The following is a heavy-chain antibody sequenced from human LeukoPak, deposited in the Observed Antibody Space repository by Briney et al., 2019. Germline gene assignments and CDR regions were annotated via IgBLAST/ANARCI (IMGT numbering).Heavy chain of an antibody. J-gene: IGHJ4*02. Sequence: GGSLRLSCAASGFTFSSYSMNWVRLAPGKGLEWVSSISSSSSYIYYADSVKGRFTISRDNAKNSLYLQMNSLRAEDTAVYYCAREPQEGYDILTGYYTYWGQGTLVTVSS. CDR3: AREPQEGYDILTGYYTY. D-gene: IGHD3-9*01. CDR2: ISSSSSYI. V-gene: IGHV3-21*01. CDR1: GFTFSSYS.